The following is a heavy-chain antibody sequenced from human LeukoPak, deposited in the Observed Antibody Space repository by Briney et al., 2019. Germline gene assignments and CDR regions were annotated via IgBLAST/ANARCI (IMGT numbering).Heavy chain of an antibody. J-gene: IGHJ4*02. V-gene: IGHV4-30-2*01. CDR3: ALRNGHSSSSGDY. D-gene: IGHD6-6*01. CDR2: IYHSGST. CDR1: GGSISSGGYY. Sequence: PSQTLSLTCAVSGGSISSGGYYWSWIRQPPGKGLEWIGYIYHSGSTYYNPSLKSRVTISVDRSKNQVSLKLTSVSAADTAVYYCALRNGHSSSSGDYWGQGTLVTVSS.